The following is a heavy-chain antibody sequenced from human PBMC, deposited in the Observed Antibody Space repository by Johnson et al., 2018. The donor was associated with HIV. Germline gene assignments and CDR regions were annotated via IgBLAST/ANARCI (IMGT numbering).Heavy chain of an antibody. CDR1: GFIFNNYG. CDR3: AKTYYYDSSGSRAFDI. V-gene: IGHV3-30*02. CDR2: IRYDGSNK. D-gene: IGHD3-22*01. Sequence: QVQLVESGGGVVQPGRSLRLSCAASGFIFNNYGMHWVRQAPGKGLEWVAFIRYDGSNKYYADSVKGRFTISRDNSKNTLYLQMNSLRADDTAVYYCAKTYYYDSSGSRAFDIWGQGTMVTVSS. J-gene: IGHJ3*02.